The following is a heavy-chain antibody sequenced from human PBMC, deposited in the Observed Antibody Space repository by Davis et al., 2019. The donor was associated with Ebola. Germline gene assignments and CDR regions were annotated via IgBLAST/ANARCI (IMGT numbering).Heavy chain of an antibody. CDR1: GGSFSGYY. CDR3: ARGAAISRFDP. V-gene: IGHV4-34*01. Sequence: SETLSLTCAVYGGSFSGYYWSWIRQPPGKGLEWIGEINHSGSTNYNPSLKSRVTISVDTSKNQFSLKLSSVTAADTAVYYCARGAAISRFDPRGQGTLVTVSS. CDR2: INHSGST. D-gene: IGHD3-3*01. J-gene: IGHJ5*02.